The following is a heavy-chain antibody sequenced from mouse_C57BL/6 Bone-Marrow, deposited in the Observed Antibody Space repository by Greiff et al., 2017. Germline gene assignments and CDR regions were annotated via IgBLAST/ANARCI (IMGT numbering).Heavy chain of an antibody. D-gene: IGHD3-1*01. CDR1: GYTFTSYW. V-gene: IGHV1-53*01. Sequence: QVQLQPPGTELVKPGASVKLSCKASGYTFTSYWMHWVKQRPGQGLEWIGNINPSNGGTNYNEKFKSKATLTVDKSSSTAYMQLSSLTSEDAAVYYCAREGSPRALFAYWGQGTLVTVSA. CDR2: INPSNGGT. J-gene: IGHJ3*01. CDR3: AREGSPRALFAY.